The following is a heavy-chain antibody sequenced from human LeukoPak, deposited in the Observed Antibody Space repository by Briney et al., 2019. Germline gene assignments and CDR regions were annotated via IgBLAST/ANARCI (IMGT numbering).Heavy chain of an antibody. Sequence: SETLSLTCAVYGGSFSGYYWSWIRQPPGKGLEWIGYIYYSGNTNYNPSLKSRVTISKDTSKNQFSLKMSSVTAADTAVYYCARVYGYGYYYMDVWGKGTTVTVSS. CDR1: GGSFSGYY. CDR2: IYYSGNT. V-gene: IGHV4-59*01. J-gene: IGHJ6*03. CDR3: ARVYGYGYYYMDV. D-gene: IGHD5-18*01.